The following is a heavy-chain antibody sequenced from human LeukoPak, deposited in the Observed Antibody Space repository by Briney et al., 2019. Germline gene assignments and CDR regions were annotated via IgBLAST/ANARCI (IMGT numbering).Heavy chain of an antibody. Sequence: GGSLRLSCAASGFTFSRYSMNWVRQAPGKGLEWVSYISSSSSTIYYADSVKGRFTISRDNAKNSLYLQMNSLRAEDTAVYYCARDSLGYCSGGSCYSGGLDYWGQGTLVTVSS. D-gene: IGHD2-15*01. CDR2: ISSSSSTI. CDR3: ARDSLGYCSGGSCYSGGLDY. J-gene: IGHJ4*02. V-gene: IGHV3-48*01. CDR1: GFTFSRYS.